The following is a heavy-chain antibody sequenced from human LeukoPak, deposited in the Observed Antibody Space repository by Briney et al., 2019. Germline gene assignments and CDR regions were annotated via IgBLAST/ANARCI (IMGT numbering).Heavy chain of an antibody. V-gene: IGHV4-38-2*02. CDR3: ARDRSLWFGGWFDP. D-gene: IGHD3-10*01. Sequence: SETLSLTCTVSGYSISSGYYWGWIRQPPGKGLEWIGSIYHSGSTYYNPSLKSRVTISVDTSKNQFSLKLSSVTAADTAVYYCARDRSLWFGGWFDPWGQGTLVTVSS. CDR2: IYHSGST. J-gene: IGHJ5*02. CDR1: GYSISSGYY.